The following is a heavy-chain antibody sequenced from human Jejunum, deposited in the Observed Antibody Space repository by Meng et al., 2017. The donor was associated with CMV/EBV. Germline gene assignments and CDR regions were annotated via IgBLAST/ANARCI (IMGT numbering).Heavy chain of an antibody. Sequence: EGQLVESGGGLVQPGGSLRLSCTASGFTFSTAWLSWVRQAPGKGLEWVGRIRSKTDGGTVDYAAPVKGRFTISRDDSKTTLYLQMNNLRVEDTAFYYCANLGPTPYFDSWGQGTLVTVSS. CDR1: GFTFSTAW. D-gene: IGHD3-16*01. J-gene: IGHJ4*02. CDR3: ANLGPTPYFDS. V-gene: IGHV3-15*01. CDR2: IRSKTDGGTV.